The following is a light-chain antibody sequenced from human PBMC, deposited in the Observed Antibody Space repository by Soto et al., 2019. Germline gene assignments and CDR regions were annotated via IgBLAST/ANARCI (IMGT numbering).Light chain of an antibody. J-gene: IGLJ3*02. V-gene: IGLV2-14*03. CDR3: CSHSASISWV. CDR1: SSDVGGYNF. Sequence: QSVLTQPASVSGSPGQSITISCTGTSSDVGGYNFVSWYQQHPGNAPKLIIHEVLNRPSGVSTRFSGSKSGNTASLTISGVQAEDDAVYYCCSHSASISWVFGGGTKVTVL. CDR2: EVL.